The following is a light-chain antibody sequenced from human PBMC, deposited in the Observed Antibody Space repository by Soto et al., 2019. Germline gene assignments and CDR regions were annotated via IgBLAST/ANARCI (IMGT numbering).Light chain of an antibody. J-gene: IGLJ1*01. V-gene: IGLV2-14*01. CDR2: DVT. Sequence: QSALTQPAFVSGSPGQSITISCTGTSSDVGGYNFVSWYQQHPGKVPKLMIYDVTNRPSGVSNRFSGFKSGNTASLTISGLQAEDEADYYCSSYTSSSTVVFGTGTKLTVL. CDR1: SSDVGGYNF. CDR3: SSYTSSSTVV.